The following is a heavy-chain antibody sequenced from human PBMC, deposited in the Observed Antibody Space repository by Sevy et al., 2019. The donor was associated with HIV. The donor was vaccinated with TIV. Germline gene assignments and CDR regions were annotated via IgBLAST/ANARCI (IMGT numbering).Heavy chain of an antibody. V-gene: IGHV3-15*01. CDR3: TTHIVVVTAHDY. CDR2: IKSKTDGGTT. J-gene: IGHJ4*02. D-gene: IGHD2-21*02. Sequence: GGSLRLSCAASEFTFSNAWKSWVRQAPGKGLEWVGRIKSKTDGGTTDYAAPVKGRFTISRDDSKNTLYLQMNSLKTEDTAVYYCTTHIVVVTAHDYWGQGTLVTVSS. CDR1: EFTFSNAW.